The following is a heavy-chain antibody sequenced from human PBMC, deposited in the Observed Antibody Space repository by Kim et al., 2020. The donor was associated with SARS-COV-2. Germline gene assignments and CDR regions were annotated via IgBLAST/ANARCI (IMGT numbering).Heavy chain of an antibody. CDR3: ARLSFNYYGSGPGDY. Sequence: SETLSLTCTVSGGSISSSSYYWGWIRQPPGKGLEWIGSIYYSGSTYYNPSLKSRVTISVDTSKNQFSLKLSSVTAADTAVYYCARLSFNYYGSGPGDYWGQGTLVTVSS. J-gene: IGHJ4*02. V-gene: IGHV4-39*01. D-gene: IGHD3-10*01. CDR1: GGSISSSSYY. CDR2: IYYSGST.